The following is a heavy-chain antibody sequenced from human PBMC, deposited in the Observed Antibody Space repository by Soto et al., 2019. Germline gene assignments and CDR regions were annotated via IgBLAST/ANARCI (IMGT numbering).Heavy chain of an antibody. V-gene: IGHV3-48*02. CDR3: ARDYRLIRHYGMDV. J-gene: IGHJ6*02. CDR2: ISSSSSTI. CDR1: GFTFSSYS. D-gene: IGHD2-8*01. Sequence: GGSLRLSCAASGFTFSSYSMNWVRQAPGKGLEWVSYISSSSSTIYYADSVKGRFTISRDNAKNSLYLQMNSLRDEDTAVYYCARDYRLIRHYGMDVWRQGTTVTVSS.